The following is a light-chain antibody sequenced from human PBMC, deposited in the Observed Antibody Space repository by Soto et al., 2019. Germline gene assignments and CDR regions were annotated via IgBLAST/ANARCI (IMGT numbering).Light chain of an antibody. J-gene: IGKJ1*01. Sequence: EIVLTQSPATLSLSPGERATLSCRASQSVSDYLAWYQQKPGQAPRLLIYDASTRATGIPARFSGSGSGTDFTLTISSLDPEDFAVYFCQHRYNWPPWTFGQGTKVEIK. CDR3: QHRYNWPPWT. CDR1: QSVSDY. V-gene: IGKV3-11*01. CDR2: DAS.